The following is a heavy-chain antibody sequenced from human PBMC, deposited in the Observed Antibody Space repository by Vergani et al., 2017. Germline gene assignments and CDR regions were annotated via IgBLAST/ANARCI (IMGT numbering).Heavy chain of an antibody. J-gene: IGHJ4*01. Sequence: QVQLVESGGGVVQPGGSLRLSCAASGFTFNSYGMHWVRQAPGKGLEWVSGIGGDGNTHYPDSVKGRFTISRDNSKNTLYLQMNSLRAEDTAVYYCARAYGRYDWFDYWGQRTLVTVSS. CDR3: ARAYGRYDWFDY. CDR2: IGGDGNT. V-gene: IGHV3-NL1*01. CDR1: GFTFNSYG. D-gene: IGHD1-20*01.